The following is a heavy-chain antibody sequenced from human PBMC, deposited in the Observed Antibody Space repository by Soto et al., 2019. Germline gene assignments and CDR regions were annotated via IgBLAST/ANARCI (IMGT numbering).Heavy chain of an antibody. Sequence: SETLSLTCTVSGGSISSGDYYWSWIRQPPGKGLEWIGYIYYSGSTYYNPSLKSRVTISVDTSKNQFSLKLSSVTAADTAVYYCARVVGSSGYYHYWGQGTLVTVSS. D-gene: IGHD3-22*01. CDR2: IYYSGST. CDR3: ARVVGSSGYYHY. J-gene: IGHJ4*02. CDR1: GGSISSGDYY. V-gene: IGHV4-30-4*01.